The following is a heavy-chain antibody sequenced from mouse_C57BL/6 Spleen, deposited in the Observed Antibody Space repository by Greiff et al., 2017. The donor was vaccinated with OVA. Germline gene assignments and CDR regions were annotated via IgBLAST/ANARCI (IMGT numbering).Heavy chain of an antibody. CDR1: GYTFTSYG. V-gene: IGHV1-81*01. J-gene: IGHJ4*01. CDR3: ARSITYDYDEGYYAMDY. D-gene: IGHD2-4*01. Sequence: QVQLQQSGAELARPGASVKLSCKASGYTFTSYGISWVKQRTGQGLEWIGEIYPRSGNTYYNEKLKGKATLTADKSSSTAYMELRSLTSEDSAVYFCARSITYDYDEGYYAMDYWGQGTSVTVSS. CDR2: IYPRSGNT.